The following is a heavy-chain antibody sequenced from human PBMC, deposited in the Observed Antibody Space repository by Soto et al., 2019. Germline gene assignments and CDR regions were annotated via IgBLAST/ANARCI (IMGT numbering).Heavy chain of an antibody. CDR2: IDPSDSYT. D-gene: IGHD6-19*01. V-gene: IGHV5-10-1*01. J-gene: IGHJ6*02. CDR3: ARHEQWLSPANYYYYGMDV. Sequence: GESLKISCKGSGYSFTSYWISWVRQMPGKVLEWMGRIDPSDSYTNYSPSFQGHVTISADKSISTAYLQWSSLKASDTAMYYCARHEQWLSPANYYYYGMDVWGQGXTFTVYS. CDR1: GYSFTSYW.